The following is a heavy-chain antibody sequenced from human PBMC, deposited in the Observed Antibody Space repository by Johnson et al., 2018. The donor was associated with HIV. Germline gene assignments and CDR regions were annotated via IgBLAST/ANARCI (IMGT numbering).Heavy chain of an antibody. CDR3: ARGRIYGAFAFDI. J-gene: IGHJ3*02. V-gene: IGHV3-7*03. D-gene: IGHD3-10*01. Sequence: VQLVESGGGVVQPGGSLRLSCAASGFTFSSYWMTWVRQAPGKGLEWVANIKQDGNEKYYVDSVKGRFTISRDNAKNSLYLQMNSLRAEDTAVYYCARGRIYGAFAFDIWGQGTMVTVSS. CDR1: GFTFSSYW. CDR2: IKQDGNEK.